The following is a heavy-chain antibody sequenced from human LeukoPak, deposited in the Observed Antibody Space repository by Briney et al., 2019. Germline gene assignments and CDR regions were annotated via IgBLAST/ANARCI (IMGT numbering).Heavy chain of an antibody. CDR2: ISGSGGTT. CDR1: EFTFSNYG. J-gene: IGHJ4*02. CDR3: AKGKPAAGTFDY. D-gene: IGHD6-13*01. V-gene: IGHV3-23*01. Sequence: GGSLRLSCAASEFTFSNYGMHWVRQAPGKGLEWVSTISGSGGTTYYADSVKGRFTISRDNSKNTLYLQINSLRAEDTALYYCAKGKPAAGTFDYWGQGTLVTVSS.